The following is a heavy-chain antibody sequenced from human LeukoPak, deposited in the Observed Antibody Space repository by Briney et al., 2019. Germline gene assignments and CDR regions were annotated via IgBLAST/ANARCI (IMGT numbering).Heavy chain of an antibody. CDR1: GYTFTSYA. D-gene: IGHD3-3*01. CDR2: INAGNGNT. J-gene: IGHJ6*02. Sequence: ASVKVSCKASGYTFTSYAMHWVRQAPGQRLEWMGWINAGNGNTKYSQKFQGRATITRDTSASTAYMELSSLRSEDTAVYYCARGGITIFGVVIIRDYYGMDVWGQGTTVTVSS. V-gene: IGHV1-3*01. CDR3: ARGGITIFGVVIIRDYYGMDV.